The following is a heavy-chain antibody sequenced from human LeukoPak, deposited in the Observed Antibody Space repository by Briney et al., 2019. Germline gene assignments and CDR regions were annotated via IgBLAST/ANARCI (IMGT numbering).Heavy chain of an antibody. CDR3: ARDIIRGQSDFDY. V-gene: IGHV3-7*01. CDR1: GFTFGNYW. Sequence: QAGGSLRLSCVASGFTFGNYWMSWVRQAPGKGLEFVGNIEDDGDQKNYVDSVKGRFTISRDNVKNSLYLQMNSLRVEDTAVYYCARDIIRGQSDFDYWGQGVLVTVSS. J-gene: IGHJ4*02. D-gene: IGHD5-12*01. CDR2: IEDDGDQK.